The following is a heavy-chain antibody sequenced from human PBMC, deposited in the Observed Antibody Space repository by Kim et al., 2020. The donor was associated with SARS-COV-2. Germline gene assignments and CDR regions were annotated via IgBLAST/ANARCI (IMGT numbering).Heavy chain of an antibody. CDR2: SIPIFGTA. J-gene: IGHJ4*02. V-gene: IGHV1-69*06. D-gene: IGHD4-17*01. CDR1: GGTFSSYA. Sequence: SVKVSCKASGGTFSSYAISWVRQAPGQGLEWMGGSIPIFGTANYAQKFQGRVTINADKSTSTAYMELSSLRSEETAVYYCARDYGGNSGYFDYWGQGTL. CDR3: ARDYGGNSGYFDY.